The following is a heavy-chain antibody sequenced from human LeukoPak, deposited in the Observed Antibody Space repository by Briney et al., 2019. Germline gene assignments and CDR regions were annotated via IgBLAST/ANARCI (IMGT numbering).Heavy chain of an antibody. D-gene: IGHD5-24*01. CDR3: AKRSGAPNNFDY. CDR1: GFTFSSYE. J-gene: IGHJ4*02. CDR2: ISSSGSTI. Sequence: GGSLRLSCAASGFTFSSYEMNWVRQAPGKGLEWVSYISSSGSTIYYADSVKGRFTISRDNSKYFLYLQMNSLRSEDTALYYCAKRSGAPNNFDYWGQGALVTVSS. V-gene: IGHV3-48*03.